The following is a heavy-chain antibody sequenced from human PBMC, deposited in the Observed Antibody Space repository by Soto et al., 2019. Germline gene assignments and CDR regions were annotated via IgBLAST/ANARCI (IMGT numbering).Heavy chain of an antibody. V-gene: IGHV3-30*03. Sequence: QVQLVESGGGVVQPGRSLRLSCAASGFTFSSYGMHWVRQAPGKGLEWVAVISYDGSNKYYADSVKGRFTISRDNSKNTLYLKMNSLRAEDTAVYYCAQSWGYNAALDYWGQGTLVTVSS. D-gene: IGHD3-10*01. CDR3: AQSWGYNAALDY. CDR1: GFTFSSYG. J-gene: IGHJ4*02. CDR2: ISYDGSNK.